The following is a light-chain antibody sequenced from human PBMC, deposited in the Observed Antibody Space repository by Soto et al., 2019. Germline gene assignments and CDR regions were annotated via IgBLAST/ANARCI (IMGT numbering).Light chain of an antibody. J-gene: IGLJ1*01. CDR2: GNN. CDR3: QSYDTSLSGGAV. Sequence: QSVLTQSPSVSGAPGQRFSISCTGTSSNIGAGFDVHWYQQLPATAPKLLIYGNNNRPSGVPDRFSGSKSGTSASLAITGLQAEDEADYYCQSYDTSLSGGAVFGTGTKLTVL. V-gene: IGLV1-40*01. CDR1: SSNIGAGFD.